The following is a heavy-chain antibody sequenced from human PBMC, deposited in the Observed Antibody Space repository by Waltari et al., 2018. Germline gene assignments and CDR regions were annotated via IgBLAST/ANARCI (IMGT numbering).Heavy chain of an antibody. CDR2: IYHPGSS. J-gene: IGHJ4*02. Sequence: QVQLRESGPGLVRSSETLSLTCTVSGYSVNNDFYWAWIRHSPGGGLEWIASIYHPGSSNYNSYLKSRVSISTDMSTKQFFMTLTHLTAADTSVYYCAEEGNTTAGLFDSWGQGTLVTVSS. V-gene: IGHV4-38-2*02. CDR1: GYSVNNDFY. D-gene: IGHD6-25*01. CDR3: AEEGNTTAGLFDS.